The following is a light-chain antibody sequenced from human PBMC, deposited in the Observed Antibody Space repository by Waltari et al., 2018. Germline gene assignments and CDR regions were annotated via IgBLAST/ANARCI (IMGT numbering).Light chain of an antibody. CDR1: QSISSY. V-gene: IGKV1-39*01. J-gene: IGKJ4*01. CDR2: AAS. CDR3: QQSYSTLALT. Sequence: DIQMTQSPSSLSASVGDRVTITCRASQSISSYLNWYQQKPGKAPKLLIYAASSLQSWVPSRFSGSGSGTDFTLTISSLQPEDFATYYCQQSYSTLALTFGGGTKVEIK.